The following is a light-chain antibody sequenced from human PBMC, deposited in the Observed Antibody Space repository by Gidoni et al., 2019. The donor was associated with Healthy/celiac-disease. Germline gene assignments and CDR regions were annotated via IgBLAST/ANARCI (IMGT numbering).Light chain of an antibody. J-gene: IGKJ1*01. CDR1: QNVNSF. CDR2: DAS. Sequence: ELDLTQSPVTLSLSPGERATLSCRARQNVNSFLAWYQQKPGQAPRLLIYDASNRATGIPARFSGSGSGTDFTLTISSLEPEDFAVYHCQQRSNWPWTFGQGTQVEIK. CDR3: QQRSNWPWT. V-gene: IGKV3-11*01.